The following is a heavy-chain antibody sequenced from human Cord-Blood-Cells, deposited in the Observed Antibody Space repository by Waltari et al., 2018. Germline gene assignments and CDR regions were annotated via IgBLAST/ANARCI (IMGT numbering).Heavy chain of an antibody. Sequence: QVQLVQSGAEVKKPGASVKVSCKASGYTLTGYYMHWVRQDPGQGLEWMGWINPNSGGTNYAQKFQGRVTMTRDTSISTAYMELSRLRSDDTAVYYCAGEYSSSYDYYYGMDVWGQGTTVTVSS. CDR3: AGEYSSSYDYYYGMDV. V-gene: IGHV1-2*02. CDR1: GYTLTGYY. CDR2: INPNSGGT. J-gene: IGHJ6*02. D-gene: IGHD6-6*01.